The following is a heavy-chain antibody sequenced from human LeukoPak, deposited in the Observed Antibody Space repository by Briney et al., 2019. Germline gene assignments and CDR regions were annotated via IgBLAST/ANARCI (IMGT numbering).Heavy chain of an antibody. CDR1: GFTFSSYE. J-gene: IGHJ4*02. Sequence: PGGSLRLSCAASGFTFSSYEMNWVRQAPGKGLEWVAHISSSGDTIFYADSMKGRFTISRDNAKNSLYLQMNSLRAGDTAVYYCARNGNYDILTGYYTNSHFDYWGQGTLVTVSS. CDR2: ISSSGDTI. D-gene: IGHD3-9*01. V-gene: IGHV3-48*03. CDR3: ARNGNYDILTGYYTNSHFDY.